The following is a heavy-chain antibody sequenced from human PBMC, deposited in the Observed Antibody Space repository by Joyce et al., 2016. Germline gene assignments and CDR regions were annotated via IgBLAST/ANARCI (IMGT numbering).Heavy chain of an antibody. CDR1: GFTFSSYW. D-gene: IGHD4-23*01. V-gene: IGHV3-74*03. CDR3: ARLRRWSGPSDC. Sequence: EVQLVESGGGLVQPGGSLRLSCAASGFTFSSYWMYWVRKAPGKGLVWVSRMNRDGSSTTYADSVKCRFTISRDNAKNTLYLQMNSLRAEDTAVYYCARLRRWSGPSDCWGQGTLVTVSS. CDR2: MNRDGSST. J-gene: IGHJ4*02.